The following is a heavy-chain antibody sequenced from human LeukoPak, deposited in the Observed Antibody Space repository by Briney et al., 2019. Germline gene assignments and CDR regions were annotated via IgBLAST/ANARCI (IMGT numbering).Heavy chain of an antibody. CDR3: ARDNYDYGDYGLYYGMDV. J-gene: IGHJ6*02. D-gene: IGHD4-17*01. V-gene: IGHV3-21*01. CDR2: ISSSSSYI. Sequence: GGSLRLSCAASGFTFSSYSMNWVRQAPGRGLEWVSSISSSSSYIYYADSVKGRFTISRDNAKNSLYLQMNSLRAEDTAVYYCARDNYDYGDYGLYYGMDVWGQGTTVTVSS. CDR1: GFTFSSYS.